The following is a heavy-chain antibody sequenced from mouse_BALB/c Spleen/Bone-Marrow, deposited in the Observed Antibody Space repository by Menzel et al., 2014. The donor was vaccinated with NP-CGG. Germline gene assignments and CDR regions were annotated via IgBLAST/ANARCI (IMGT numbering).Heavy chain of an antibody. V-gene: IGHV14-3*02. CDR1: GFNIKDTY. D-gene: IGHD2-14*01. CDR2: IDPANGNT. CDR3: ASCRYGCYFDV. J-gene: IGHJ1*01. Sequence: VQLQQSGAELVKPGASVKLSCTASGFNIKDTYMHWVKQRPEQGLEWIGRIDPANGNTKYDPKFQGKATITADTSSNPAYLQLSSLTSEDTAVYYCASCRYGCYFDVWGAGTTVTVSS.